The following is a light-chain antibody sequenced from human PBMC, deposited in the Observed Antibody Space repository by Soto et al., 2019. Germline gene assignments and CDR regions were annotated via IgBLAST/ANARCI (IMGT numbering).Light chain of an antibody. V-gene: IGKV3-20*01. Sequence: EIVLTQSPGPLSLSPGERATLSCMAIQSISSSFLAWYQQKPGQAPRLLIYGASSRATGIPDRFSGSGSGTYFTLTISRLEPDDFAVYYCQHYGGSPMYSFGQGTKLGIK. J-gene: IGKJ2*03. CDR3: QHYGGSPMYS. CDR1: QSISSSF. CDR2: GAS.